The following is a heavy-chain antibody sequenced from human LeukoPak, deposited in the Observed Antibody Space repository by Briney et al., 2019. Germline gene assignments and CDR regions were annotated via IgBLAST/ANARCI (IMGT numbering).Heavy chain of an antibody. D-gene: IGHD3-10*01. CDR1: GFTFSNYN. CDR3: ARDNYGFDY. Sequence: GRSLRLSCAASGFTFSNYNMHWVRQAPGRGLEWVAFISYDGSNKYYADSVKGRFTISRDNSKNTLYLQMNSLRAEDTTVYYCARDNYGFDYWGQGTLVTVSS. J-gene: IGHJ4*02. V-gene: IGHV3-30*04. CDR2: ISYDGSNK.